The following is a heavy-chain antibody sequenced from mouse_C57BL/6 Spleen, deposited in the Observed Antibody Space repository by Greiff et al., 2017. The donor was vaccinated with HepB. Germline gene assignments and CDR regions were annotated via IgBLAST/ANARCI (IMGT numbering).Heavy chain of an antibody. V-gene: IGHV14-4*01. CDR1: GFNIKDDY. CDR3: TSNWDKIAY. CDR2: IDPENGDT. J-gene: IGHJ3*01. D-gene: IGHD4-1*01. Sequence: VQLQQSGAELVRPGASVKLSCTASGFNIKDDYMHWVKQRPEQGLEWIGWIDPENGDTEYASKFQGKATITADTSSNTAYLQLSSLTSEDTAVYYCTSNWDKIAYWGQGTLVTVSA.